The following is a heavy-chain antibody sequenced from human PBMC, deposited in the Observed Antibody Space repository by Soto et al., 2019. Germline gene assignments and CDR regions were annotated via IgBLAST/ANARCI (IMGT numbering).Heavy chain of an antibody. J-gene: IGHJ4*02. CDR2: GGCDVSNR. D-gene: IGHD2-2*01. Sequence: PGGSLRLSCAASRFTFNTYDMHWVRQAPGKGLQWVTLGGCDVSNRCFAVSVKGRFTITKDTSKNQVVLTMTNMDPVDTATYYCAHTMPPRVADYWGQGTLVTVSS. CDR3: AHTMPPRVADY. CDR1: RFTFNTYD. V-gene: IGHV3-30*02.